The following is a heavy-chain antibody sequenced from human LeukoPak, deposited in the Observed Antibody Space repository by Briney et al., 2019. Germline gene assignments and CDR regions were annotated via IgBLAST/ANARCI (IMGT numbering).Heavy chain of an antibody. CDR1: GFTLSSYG. D-gene: IGHD3-10*01. J-gene: IGHJ3*02. CDR2: IWYDGSNK. V-gene: IGHV3-33*06. Sequence: GGSLRLSCAASGFTLSSYGMHWVRQAPGKGLEWVAVIWYDGSNKYYADSVKGRFTISRDNSKNTLYLQMNSLRAEDTAVYYCAKGDHVLLWFGELSGAFDIWGQGTMVTVSS. CDR3: AKGDHVLLWFGELSGAFDI.